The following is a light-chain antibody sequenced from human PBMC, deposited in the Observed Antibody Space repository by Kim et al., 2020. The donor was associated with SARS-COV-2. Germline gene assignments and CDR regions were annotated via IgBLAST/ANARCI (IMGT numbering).Light chain of an antibody. CDR3: QQYDNVPYT. J-gene: IGKJ2*01. CDR1: QDISDY. CDR2: DAS. V-gene: IGKV1-33*01. Sequence: DIQLTQSPSSLSASVGDRVTITCQASQDISDYLNWYHQKPGKAPKFLMYDASKLETGVPSRFSGSGSGTDFTFTISSLQPEDIGTYYCQQYDNVPYTFGQGTKLEI.